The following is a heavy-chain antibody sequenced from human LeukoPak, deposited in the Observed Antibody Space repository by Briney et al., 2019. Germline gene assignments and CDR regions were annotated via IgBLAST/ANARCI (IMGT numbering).Heavy chain of an antibody. CDR2: ISGSGGST. D-gene: IGHD4-23*01. J-gene: IGHJ3*02. V-gene: IGHV3-23*01. CDR1: GFPFSSYA. Sequence: GALRLSSAAAGFPFSSYAMSWVRQAPGKGLEWVSAISGSGGSTYYSDSVKGRFTISRDNSKNTLYPQMNSLRAEDTAIYYCAKATHGRWFDAFDIWGQGTMVTVSS. CDR3: AKATHGRWFDAFDI.